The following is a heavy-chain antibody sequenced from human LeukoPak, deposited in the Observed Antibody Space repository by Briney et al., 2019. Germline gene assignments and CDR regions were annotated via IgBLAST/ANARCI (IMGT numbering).Heavy chain of an antibody. CDR2: NYYSGST. V-gene: IGHV4-59*01. CDR3: ARDRSDQYAFDI. Sequence: SETLSLTCTVSGGSISSYYWSWIRQPPGKGLEWIGYNYYSGSTNYNPSLKSRVTISVDTSKNQFSLKLTSVTAADPAVYYCARDRSDQYAFDIWGQGTMVTVSS. J-gene: IGHJ3*02. CDR1: GGSISSYY. D-gene: IGHD2-2*01.